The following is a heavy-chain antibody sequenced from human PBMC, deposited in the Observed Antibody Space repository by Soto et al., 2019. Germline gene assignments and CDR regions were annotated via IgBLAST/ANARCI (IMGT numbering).Heavy chain of an antibody. CDR1: GFTFSSYA. D-gene: IGHD2-2*01. V-gene: IGHV3-30-3*01. J-gene: IGHJ4*02. CDR2: ISYDGSNK. Sequence: PGGSLRLSCAASGFTFSSYAMHWVRQAPGKGLEWVAVISYDGSNKYYADSVKGRFTISRDNSKNTLYLQMNSLRAEDTAVYYCARLPAATPFDYWGQGTLVTVSS. CDR3: ARLPAATPFDY.